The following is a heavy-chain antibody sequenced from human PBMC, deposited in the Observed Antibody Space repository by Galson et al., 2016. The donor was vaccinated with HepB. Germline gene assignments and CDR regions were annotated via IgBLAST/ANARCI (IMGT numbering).Heavy chain of an antibody. V-gene: IGHV3-23*01. Sequence: SLRLSCAASGFIFSTYAMNWVRQAPGKGLEWVSSIRGSGGGIDYADSVKGRFTISRDNSKNTLYLQMRSLRAEDTALYYCAKERGSGITMVRGVLDAFDIWGQGTMVTVSS. D-gene: IGHD3-10*01. CDR2: IRGSGGGI. CDR1: GFIFSTYA. J-gene: IGHJ3*02. CDR3: AKERGSGITMVRGVLDAFDI.